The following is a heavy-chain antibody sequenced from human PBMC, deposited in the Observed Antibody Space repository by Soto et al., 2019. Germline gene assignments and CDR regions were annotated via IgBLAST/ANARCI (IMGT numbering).Heavy chain of an antibody. J-gene: IGHJ3*02. D-gene: IGHD6-19*01. V-gene: IGHV1-2*04. CDR3: ARETPAVEDAFDI. CDR2: INPNSGGT. CDR1: GYTFTGYY. Sequence: ALVKVSCKASGYTFTGYYMHWVRQAPGQGLEWMGWINPNSGGTNYAQKFQGWVTMTRDTSISTAYMELSRLRSDDTAVYYCARETPAVEDAFDIWGQGTMVTVSS.